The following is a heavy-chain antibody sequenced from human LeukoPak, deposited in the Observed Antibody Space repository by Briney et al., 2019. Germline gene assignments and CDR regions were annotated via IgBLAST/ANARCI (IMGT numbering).Heavy chain of an antibody. CDR2: INSDGSST. Sequence: GGSLRLSCAASGFTPSSYWMHWVRQAPGKGLVWVSRINSDGSSTSYADSVKGRFTISRDNAKNTLYLQMNSLRAEDTAVYYCATPRGSGSYLAFDYWGQGTLVTVSS. D-gene: IGHD1-26*01. CDR3: ATPRGSGSYLAFDY. V-gene: IGHV3-74*01. J-gene: IGHJ4*02. CDR1: GFTPSSYW.